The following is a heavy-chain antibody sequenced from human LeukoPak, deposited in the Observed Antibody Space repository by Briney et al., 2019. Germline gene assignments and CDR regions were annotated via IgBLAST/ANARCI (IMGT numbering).Heavy chain of an antibody. CDR2: IGSGSSYI. Sequence: GGSLRLSCAASGFTFSSYTMNWVRQAPGKGLEWVPSIGSGSSYIYYADSVKGRFSISRDNAKNSLYLQLSSLRVEDTAVYYCARARGSCAGGRCYSEYWGQGTLVTVSS. CDR3: ARARGSCAGGRCYSEY. D-gene: IGHD2-8*02. CDR1: GFTFSSYT. V-gene: IGHV3-21*01. J-gene: IGHJ4*02.